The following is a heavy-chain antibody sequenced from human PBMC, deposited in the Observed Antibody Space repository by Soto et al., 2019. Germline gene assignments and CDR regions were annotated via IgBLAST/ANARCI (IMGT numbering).Heavy chain of an antibody. CDR2: ITSGGRSI. D-gene: IGHD2-15*01. CDR3: VRRMASPDQ. J-gene: IGHJ4*02. CDR1: GFTFSDYE. Sequence: GGSLRLSCTASGFTFSDYEMNWVRQAPGKGLEWVSYITSGGRSIYYADSVKGRFIISKDNAEISLYLQMNSLRPEDTAVYYCVRRMASPDQWGQGTLVTVSS. V-gene: IGHV3-48*03.